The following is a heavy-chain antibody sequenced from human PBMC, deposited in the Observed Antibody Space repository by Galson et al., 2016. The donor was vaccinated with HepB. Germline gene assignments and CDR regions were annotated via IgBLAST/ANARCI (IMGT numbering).Heavy chain of an antibody. CDR3: TRDCPPWESRGDDTFDI. CDR2: IRSKTYGGTT. J-gene: IGHJ3*02. D-gene: IGHD1-26*01. CDR1: GFSFGDYA. Sequence: SLRLSCAASGFSFGDYALSWFRQAPGKGLEWVGFIRSKTYGGTTEYAASVKGRFTISRDDSKSIAYLQMNSLKTEDTAVYFCTRDCPPWESRGDDTFDIWGQGTMVTVSS. V-gene: IGHV3-49*03.